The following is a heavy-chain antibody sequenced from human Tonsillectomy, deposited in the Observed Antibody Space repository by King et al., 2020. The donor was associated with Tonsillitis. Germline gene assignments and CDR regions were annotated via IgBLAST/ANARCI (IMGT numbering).Heavy chain of an antibody. J-gene: IGHJ4*02. V-gene: IGHV3-30*02. Sequence: VQLVESGGGVVQPGGSLRLSCAASGFTFSSYGMHWVRQAPGKGLEWVAFIRYDGSNKYYADSVKGRFTISRDNSKNTLYLQMNSLRAEDTAVYYCAKDDREYCGGDCYFDYWGQGTLVTVSS. CDR2: IRYDGSNK. CDR3: AKDDREYCGGDCYFDY. CDR1: GFTFSSYG. D-gene: IGHD2-21*02.